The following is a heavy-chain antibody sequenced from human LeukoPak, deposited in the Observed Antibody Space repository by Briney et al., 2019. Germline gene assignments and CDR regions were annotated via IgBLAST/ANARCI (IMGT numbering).Heavy chain of an antibody. J-gene: IGHJ5*02. CDR2: IYTSGST. V-gene: IGHV4-61*02. D-gene: IGHD2-15*01. Sequence: PSQTLSLTCTVSGGSISSGSYYWSWIRQPAGKGLEWIGRIYTSGSTNYNPSLKSRVTISVDTSKNQFSLKLSSVTAADTAVYYCARSHRSRYCSGGSRYPVGWFDPWGQGTLVTVSS. CDR1: GGSISSGSYY. CDR3: ARSHRSRYCSGGSRYPVGWFDP.